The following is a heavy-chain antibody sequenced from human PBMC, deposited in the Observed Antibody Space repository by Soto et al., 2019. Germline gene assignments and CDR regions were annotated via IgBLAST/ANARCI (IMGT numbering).Heavy chain of an antibody. Sequence: PSETLSLTCAVSSGSLSGYYWSWIRQPPGKRLEWIGEINHIGSTNYNPTLKSRVTILVDTSKNQFSLKLSSVTAADTAVYYFATLGWMCSGTEEYYYYYGMDVWGQGTTVT. CDR1: SGSLSGYY. CDR3: ATLGWMCSGTEEYYYYYGMDV. V-gene: IGHV4-34*01. CDR2: INHIGST. D-gene: IGHD3-10*02. J-gene: IGHJ6*02.